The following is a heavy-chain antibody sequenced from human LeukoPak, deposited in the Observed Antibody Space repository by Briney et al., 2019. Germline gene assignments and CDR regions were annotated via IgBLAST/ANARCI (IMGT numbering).Heavy chain of an antibody. CDR3: ARGRGIVATISRYYYYYYMDV. D-gene: IGHD5-12*01. Sequence: SETLCLTCAVYGGSFSGYYWSWIRQPPGKGLEWIGEINHSGSTNYNPSLKSRVTISVDTSKKQFSLKLSSVTAADTAVYYCARGRGIVATISRYYYYYYMDVWGKGTTVTVSS. CDR1: GGSFSGYY. J-gene: IGHJ6*03. CDR2: INHSGST. V-gene: IGHV4-34*01.